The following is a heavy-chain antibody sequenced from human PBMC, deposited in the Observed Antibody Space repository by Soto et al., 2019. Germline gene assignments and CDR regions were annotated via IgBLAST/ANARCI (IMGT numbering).Heavy chain of an antibody. D-gene: IGHD1-26*01. CDR2: IIPFFGTS. CDR1: GGTFSSYP. V-gene: IGHV1-69*01. J-gene: IGHJ6*02. Sequence: QVQLVQSGAEVKKPGSSVQVSCEASGGTFSSYPINWVRQAPGQVLEWMGGIIPFFGTSNYAQKFQGRVTITADDSTSTAYMELRSLRSEDTAVYYCARVGHITNYGMAVWCQGTTVTVSS. CDR3: ARVGHITNYGMAV.